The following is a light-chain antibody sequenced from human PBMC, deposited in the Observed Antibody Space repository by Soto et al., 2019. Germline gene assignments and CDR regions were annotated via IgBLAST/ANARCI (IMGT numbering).Light chain of an antibody. CDR2: GAS. V-gene: IGKV3-20*01. CDR3: QQYDNSPIT. CDR1: QSISSSF. J-gene: IGKJ5*01. Sequence: EIVLTQSPGTLSLSPWEIASLSCVASQSISSSFLAWYQQKPGQAPRLLIYGASSRATGIPDRFSGTGSETDFTLTISRLEPEDFAVYYCQQYDNSPITFGQGTRLEI.